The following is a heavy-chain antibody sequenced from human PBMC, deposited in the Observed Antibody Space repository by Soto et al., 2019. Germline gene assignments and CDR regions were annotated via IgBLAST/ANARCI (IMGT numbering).Heavy chain of an antibody. V-gene: IGHV5-10-1*01. D-gene: IGHD5-18*01. CDR3: ARQAPRGYTYGKYYFEX. CDR1: GYKFTSKW. J-gene: IGHJ4*02. CDR2: IDGSDSYT. Sequence: GESLKSSCQASGYKFTSKWLSWVRQVPGKGLELVGMIDGSDSYTKYRRSFQGRVTITTDKSISTVYLRWDSLQSSDTAMYYCARQAPRGYTYGKYYFEXWGQGTLVTVSX.